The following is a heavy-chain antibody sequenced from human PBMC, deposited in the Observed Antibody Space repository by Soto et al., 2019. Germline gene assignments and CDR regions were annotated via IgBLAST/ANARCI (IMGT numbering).Heavy chain of an antibody. Sequence: EVQVVESGGGLVQPGGSLRLSCAASGFTLSSYWMTWVRQAPGKGLEWVANIKEDGSETYYVDSVKGRFTISRDNDKNSLSLQLNSLRAEDTAVYYCAREVLVWFGEFLEDYYYHGMDVWDQGTTVTVSS. CDR3: AREVLVWFGEFLEDYYYHGMDV. CDR1: GFTLSSYW. CDR2: IKEDGSET. D-gene: IGHD3-10*01. V-gene: IGHV3-7*05. J-gene: IGHJ6*02.